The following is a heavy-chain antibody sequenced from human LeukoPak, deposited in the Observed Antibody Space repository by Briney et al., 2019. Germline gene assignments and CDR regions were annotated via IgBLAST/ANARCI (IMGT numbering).Heavy chain of an antibody. CDR3: ARGEGTKNYYGSGWYYYYYGMDV. D-gene: IGHD3-10*01. V-gene: IGHV1-18*04. J-gene: IGHJ6*04. Sequence: ASVKVSCKASGYTFTSYGISWVRQAPGQGLEWMGWISAYNGNTNYAQKLQGRVTMTTDTSTSTAYMELRSPRSDDTAVYYCARGEGTKNYYGSGWYYYYYGMDVWGKGTTVAVSS. CDR1: GYTFTSYG. CDR2: ISAYNGNT.